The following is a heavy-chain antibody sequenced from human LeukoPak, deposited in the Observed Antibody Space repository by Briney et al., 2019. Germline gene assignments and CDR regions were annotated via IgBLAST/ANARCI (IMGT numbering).Heavy chain of an antibody. V-gene: IGHV3-74*01. CDR3: AEGSGPTDY. D-gene: IGHD2-15*01. CDR2: INNDGSST. CDR1: GFTFSAYW. Sequence: QPGGSLRLSCAASGFTFSAYWMHWVRQAPGKGLEWVSRINNDGSSTTYADSVKGRFTISRDNAKNTLYLQMNSLRAEDTAVYYCAEGSGPTDYWGQGTLVTVSS. J-gene: IGHJ4*02.